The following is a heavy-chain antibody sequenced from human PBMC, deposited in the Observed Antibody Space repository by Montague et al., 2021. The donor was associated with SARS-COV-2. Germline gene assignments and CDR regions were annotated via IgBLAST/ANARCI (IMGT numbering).Heavy chain of an antibody. J-gene: IGHJ3*02. CDR2: IYFSGST. Sequence: SETLSPTCTVYGVSISSYYWSWIRQPPGKGLEWIGCIYFSGSTNYNPPLKSRVTISVDTSKNQFSLKLSSVTAADTAVYYCARHGRFSVIVNTPRGAFDIWGQGTMVTVSS. D-gene: IGHD3-22*01. V-gene: IGHV4-59*08. CDR1: GVSISSYY. CDR3: ARHGRFSVIVNTPRGAFDI.